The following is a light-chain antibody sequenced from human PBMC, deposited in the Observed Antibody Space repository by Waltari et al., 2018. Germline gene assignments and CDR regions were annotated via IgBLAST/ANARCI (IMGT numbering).Light chain of an antibody. Sequence: QSALTQPASVSGSPGQSITISCTGTSSDIGTYNLVSWAQQYPGKVPKLIIYEVSKRPAGVSNHFSGSKSGNPASLTISGLQAEDEAHYYCSSYAGGSWVFGRGTKVTVL. J-gene: IGLJ3*02. CDR3: SSYAGGSWV. CDR1: SSDIGTYNL. CDR2: EVS. V-gene: IGLV2-23*02.